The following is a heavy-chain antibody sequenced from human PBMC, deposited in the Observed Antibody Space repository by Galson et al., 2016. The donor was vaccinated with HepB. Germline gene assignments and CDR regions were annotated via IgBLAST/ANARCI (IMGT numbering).Heavy chain of an antibody. V-gene: IGHV3-23*01. J-gene: IGHJ4*02. D-gene: IGHD2-2*01. CDR2: ISSYTGTT. Sequence: SLRLSCAASGFTFSNYAMSWVRQAPGKGLEWVSVISSYTGTTDYADSVKGRFTISSDNSKNTLFLQMNSLRAEDTAIYDCAKDGAIYGSCTSTSCLSYSDYWGQGTLVTVSS. CDR1: GFTFSNYA. CDR3: AKDGAIYGSCTSTSCLSYSDY.